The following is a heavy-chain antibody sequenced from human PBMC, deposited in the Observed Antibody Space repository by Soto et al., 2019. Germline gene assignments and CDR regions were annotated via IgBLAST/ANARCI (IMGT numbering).Heavy chain of an antibody. J-gene: IGHJ5*02. Sequence: ASVKVSCKASGYTFTSYGISWVRQAPGQGLEWMGWISAYNGNTNYAQKLQGRVTMTTDTSTSTAYMELRSLRSDDTAVYYCARDTSITIFGVVPYYRFDPWGQGTLVTVSS. CDR1: GYTFTSYG. V-gene: IGHV1-18*01. D-gene: IGHD3-3*01. CDR2: ISAYNGNT. CDR3: ARDTSITIFGVVPYYRFDP.